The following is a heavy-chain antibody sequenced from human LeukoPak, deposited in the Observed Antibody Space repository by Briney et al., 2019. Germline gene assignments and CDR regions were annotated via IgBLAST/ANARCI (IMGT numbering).Heavy chain of an antibody. CDR2: IRSKVYRGTT. D-gene: IGHD4-11*01. V-gene: IGHV3-49*04. CDR1: GFNFGDYA. CDR3: TRFYNEYSTWALDY. Sequence: GGSLRLSCTVSGFNFGDYAMSWVRQAPGKGLEWVGFIRSKVYRGTTDCAASVKGRFSISRDDSKSIAYLQMNSLKTEDTAVYYCTRFYNEYSTWALDYWGQGTPVTVSS. J-gene: IGHJ4*02.